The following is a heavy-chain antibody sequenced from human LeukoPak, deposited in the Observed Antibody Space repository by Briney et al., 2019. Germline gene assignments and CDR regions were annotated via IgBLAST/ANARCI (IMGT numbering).Heavy chain of an antibody. CDR1: GYTFTGYY. D-gene: IGHD1-26*01. CDR2: INPNSGGT. CDR3: ARGIVGARIEKNWFDP. Sequence: ASVKVSCKASGYTFTGYYMHWVRQAPGQGLEWMGWINPNSGGTNYAQKFQGRVTMTRDTSISTAYMELSRLRSDDTAVYYCARGIVGARIEKNWFDPWGQGTLVTVSS. J-gene: IGHJ5*02. V-gene: IGHV1-2*02.